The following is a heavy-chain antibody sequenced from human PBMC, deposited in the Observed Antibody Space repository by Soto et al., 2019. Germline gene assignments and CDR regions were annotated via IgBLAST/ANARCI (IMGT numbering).Heavy chain of an antibody. D-gene: IGHD5-12*01. J-gene: IGHJ4*02. CDR3: ARVLQWLRPAGFDY. Sequence: ASVKVSCKASGYTFTTFGITWVRQAPGQGLEWMGWISAYNGNTNYAQKLQGRVTMTTDTSTSTAYMELRSLRSDDTAVYYCARVLQWLRPAGFDYWGQGTLVTVSS. V-gene: IGHV1-18*01. CDR2: ISAYNGNT. CDR1: GYTFTTFG.